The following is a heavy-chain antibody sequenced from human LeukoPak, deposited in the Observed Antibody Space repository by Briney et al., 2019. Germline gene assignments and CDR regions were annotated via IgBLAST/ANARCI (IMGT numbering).Heavy chain of an antibody. Sequence: GGSLRLSCAASGFTFSSNYMSWVRQAPGKGLEWVSVIYSGGSTYYADPVKGRFTISRDNSKNTLYLQMNSLRAEDTAVYYCARVKQLVNYYYYYMDVWGKGTTVTVSS. CDR2: IYSGGST. D-gene: IGHD6-6*01. CDR1: GFTFSSNY. CDR3: ARVKQLVNYYYYYMDV. J-gene: IGHJ6*03. V-gene: IGHV3-53*05.